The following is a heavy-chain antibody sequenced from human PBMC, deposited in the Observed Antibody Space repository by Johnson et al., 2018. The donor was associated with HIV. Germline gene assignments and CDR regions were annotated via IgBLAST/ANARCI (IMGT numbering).Heavy chain of an antibody. CDR1: GFTFSSYA. J-gene: IGHJ3*02. V-gene: IGHV3-7*01. D-gene: IGHD2-15*01. CDR2: IQEDGSEK. Sequence: MQLVESGGGVVQPGRSLRLSCAASGFTFSSYAMSWVRQAPWKGLEWVANIQEDGSEKYYVDSVKGRFSISRDNAKNSLYLQMNSLRAEDPAVYYCATDIVVVLAVTGTGAAFDIWGQGTMVTVSS. CDR3: ATDIVVVLAVTGTGAAFDI.